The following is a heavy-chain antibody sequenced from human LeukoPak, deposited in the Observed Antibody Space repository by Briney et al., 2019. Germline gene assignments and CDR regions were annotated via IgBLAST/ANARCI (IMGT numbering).Heavy chain of an antibody. J-gene: IGHJ3*02. Sequence: GGSLRLSCAASGLTVSKNYMSWIRQAPGKGLEWVSSISSSSSYIYYADSVKGRFTISRDNAKNSLSLQMNSLRAEDTAVYYCARITMIRGVSIDAFDIWGQGTMVTVSS. CDR3: ARITMIRGVSIDAFDI. V-gene: IGHV3-21*01. D-gene: IGHD3-10*01. CDR1: GLTVSKNY. CDR2: ISSSSSYI.